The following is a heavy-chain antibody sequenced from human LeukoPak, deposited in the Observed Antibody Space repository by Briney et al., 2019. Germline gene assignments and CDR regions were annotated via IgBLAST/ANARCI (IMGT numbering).Heavy chain of an antibody. J-gene: IGHJ4*02. D-gene: IGHD1-26*01. CDR2: IRYDGSNK. Sequence: PGGSLRLSCAASGFSFNNYGTHWVRQAPGKGLEWVAFIRYDGSNKYYADSVKGRFTISRDNSKNTLYLQMNSLRVEDTAVYYSAKDGDNWEPYYFDYWGQGTLVTVSS. V-gene: IGHV3-30*02. CDR1: GFSFNNYG. CDR3: AKDGDNWEPYYFDY.